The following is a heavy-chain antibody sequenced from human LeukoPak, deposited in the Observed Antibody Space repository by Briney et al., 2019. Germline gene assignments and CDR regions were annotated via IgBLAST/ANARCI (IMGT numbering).Heavy chain of an antibody. CDR1: GYPFTTSW. V-gene: IGHV5-51*01. CDR2: IYAGNSDA. CDR3: AIINHPDGRVY. Sequence: GESLRISCQGFGYPFTTSWIGWVRQLPGKGLEWTAIIYAGNSDAKYSPSFQGQVSVSTDRSISTAYLHWSSLKASDTAIYYCAIINHPDGRVYWGQGTLVTVSS. D-gene: IGHD5-24*01. J-gene: IGHJ4*02.